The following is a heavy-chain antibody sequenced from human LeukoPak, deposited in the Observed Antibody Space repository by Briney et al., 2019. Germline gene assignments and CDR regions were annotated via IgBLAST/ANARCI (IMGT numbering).Heavy chain of an antibody. Sequence: GPLRLSCAASGFTFSSYAMSWVRQAPGKGLEWVSAISGSGGSTYYADSVKGRFTISRDNSKNTLYLQMNSLRAEDTAVYYCAKDSLYCSGGSCRDDAFDIWGQGTMVTVSS. CDR2: ISGSGGST. CDR1: GFTFSSYA. D-gene: IGHD2-15*01. CDR3: AKDSLYCSGGSCRDDAFDI. J-gene: IGHJ3*02. V-gene: IGHV3-23*01.